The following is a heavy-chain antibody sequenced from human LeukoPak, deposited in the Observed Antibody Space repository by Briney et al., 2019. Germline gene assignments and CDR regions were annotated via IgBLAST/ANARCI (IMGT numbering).Heavy chain of an antibody. Sequence: GGSLRLSCAASGFTFSSYSMNWVRQAPGKGLEWVSSISSSSSYIYYADSVKGRFTIPRDNAKNSLYLQMNSLRAEDTAVYYCARDYDFWSGYLNPPFDYWGQGTLVTVSS. CDR3: ARDYDFWSGYLNPPFDY. CDR2: ISSSSSYI. D-gene: IGHD3-3*01. CDR1: GFTFSSYS. V-gene: IGHV3-21*01. J-gene: IGHJ4*02.